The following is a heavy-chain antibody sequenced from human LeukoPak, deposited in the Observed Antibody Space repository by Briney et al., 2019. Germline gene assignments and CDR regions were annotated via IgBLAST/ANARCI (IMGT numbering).Heavy chain of an antibody. CDR2: ISGSGGST. V-gene: IGHV3-23*01. CDR3: ASRTFSSGWLIDY. J-gene: IGHJ4*02. D-gene: IGHD6-19*01. Sequence: GGSLRLSCAAYGFTFSSYAMSWVRQAPGKGLEWVSAISGSGGSTYYADSVKGRFTISRDNSKNTLYLQMNSLRAEDTAVYYCASRTFSSGWLIDYWGQGTLVTVSS. CDR1: GFTFSSYA.